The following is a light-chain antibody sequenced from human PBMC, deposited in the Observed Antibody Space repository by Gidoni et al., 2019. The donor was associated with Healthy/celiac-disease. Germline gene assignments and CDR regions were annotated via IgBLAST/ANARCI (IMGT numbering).Light chain of an antibody. CDR2: AAS. CDR1: QSISSY. J-gene: IGKJ4*01. V-gene: IGKV1-39*01. Sequence: DIQMTQPPSALSASVGDRVTITCRASQSISSYLNWYQQKPGKAPKLLIYAASSLQSGVPSRFSGSGSGTDFTLTISSLQPEDFATYYCRQSYSTPVTFGGGTKVEIK. CDR3: RQSYSTPVT.